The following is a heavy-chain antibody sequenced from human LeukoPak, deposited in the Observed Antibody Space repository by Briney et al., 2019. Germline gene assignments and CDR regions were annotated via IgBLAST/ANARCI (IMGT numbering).Heavy chain of an antibody. D-gene: IGHD2-21*01. CDR2: IYYRGST. CDR1: GGSIRSYY. V-gene: IGHV4-59*01. Sequence: PSETLSLTCSVSGGSIRSYYWSWIRQPPGMALEWIGHIYYRGSTTYNPSLKSRVTISIDTSKNQFSLKLSSVTAADTAIYYCARGGSRATRGLGVVYYNYMDVWGKGTTVTVSS. CDR3: ARGGSRATRGLGVVYYNYMDV. J-gene: IGHJ6*03.